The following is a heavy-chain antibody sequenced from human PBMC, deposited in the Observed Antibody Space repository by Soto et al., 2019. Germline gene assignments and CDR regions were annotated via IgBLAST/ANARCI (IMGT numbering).Heavy chain of an antibody. Sequence: EVQLVESGGGLVKPGGSLRLSCAASGFTFSNAWMSWVRQAPGKGLEWVGRIKSKTDGGTTDYAAPVKGRFTISRDDSKNTLYLQMNSLKTEDTGVYYCTTGGVADWNYDNYYYYYMDVWGKGTTVTVSS. CDR2: IKSKTDGGTT. J-gene: IGHJ6*03. CDR1: GFTFSNAW. V-gene: IGHV3-15*01. D-gene: IGHD1-7*01. CDR3: TTGGVADWNYDNYYYYYMDV.